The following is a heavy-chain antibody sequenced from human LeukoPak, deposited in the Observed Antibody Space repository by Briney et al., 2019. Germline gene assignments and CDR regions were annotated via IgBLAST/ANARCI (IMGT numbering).Heavy chain of an antibody. CDR2: ISSSSSYI. CDR1: GFTFSSYS. J-gene: IGHJ4*02. Sequence: TGGSLRLSCAASGFTFSSYSMNWVRQAPGKGLEWVSSISSSSSYIYYADSVKGRFTISRDNAKNSLYLQMNSLRAKDTAVYYCARVAVAGNDYWGQGTLVTVSS. CDR3: ARVAVAGNDY. V-gene: IGHV3-21*01. D-gene: IGHD6-19*01.